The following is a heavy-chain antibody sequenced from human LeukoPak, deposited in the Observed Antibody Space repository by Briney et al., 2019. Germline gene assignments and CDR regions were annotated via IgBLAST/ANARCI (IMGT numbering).Heavy chain of an antibody. D-gene: IGHD3-22*01. J-gene: IGHJ4*02. CDR2: ISGSSSTI. V-gene: IGHV3-48*01. Sequence: GRSLRLSCAASGFTFSSYSMNWVRQAPGKGLEWGSYISGSSSTIYYADSVKGRFTISRDNGKNTLYLQMNSLRAEDTAVYYCARGSTYYDSSGQVPFDYWGQGTLVTVSS. CDR3: ARGSTYYDSSGQVPFDY. CDR1: GFTFSSYS.